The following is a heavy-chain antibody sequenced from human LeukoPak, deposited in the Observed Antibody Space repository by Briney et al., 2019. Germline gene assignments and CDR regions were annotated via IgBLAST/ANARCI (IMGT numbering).Heavy chain of an antibody. CDR2: IWNDGSNK. CDR1: GFPFSSYA. Sequence: GGSLRLSCSASGFPFSSYAMHWVRQAPGKGLEWVAVIWNDGSNKYYADSVKGRFTTSRDNSKNTLYLQMNSLRAEDTAVYYCARIHSLYYYDSSGYGAFDIWGQGTMVTVSS. D-gene: IGHD3-22*01. J-gene: IGHJ3*02. CDR3: ARIHSLYYYDSSGYGAFDI. V-gene: IGHV3-33*08.